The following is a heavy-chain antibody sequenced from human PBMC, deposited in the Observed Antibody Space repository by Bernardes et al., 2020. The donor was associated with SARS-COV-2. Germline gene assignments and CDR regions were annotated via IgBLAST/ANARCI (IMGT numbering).Heavy chain of an antibody. CDR2: IYHSGST. V-gene: IGHV4-4*02. D-gene: IGHD1-26*01. Sequence: SETLSLTCAVSGGSISSSHWWSWVRQPPGKGLEWIGEIYHSGSTDYNPSLKSRVTISVDKSKKYLSLKLSPVTAADMAVYYCARVTRSGNYPPYVFDIWGQGTMVTVSS. J-gene: IGHJ3*02. CDR3: ARVTRSGNYPPYVFDI. CDR1: GGSISSSHW.